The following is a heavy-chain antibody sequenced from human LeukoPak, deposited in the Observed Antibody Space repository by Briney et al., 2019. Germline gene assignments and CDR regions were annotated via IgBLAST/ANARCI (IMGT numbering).Heavy chain of an antibody. CDR3: ASGYDYVTYYFDY. CDR1: GYSFTNYW. J-gene: IGHJ4*02. CDR2: IYPGDSDT. V-gene: IGHV5-51*01. Sequence: GESLKISCKGSGYSFTNYWIGWVRQMPGKGLEWMGIIYPGDSDTRYSPSFQGQVTISADKSISTAYLQWSSLKASDTAMYYCASGYDYVTYYFDYWGQGTLVTVSS. D-gene: IGHD5-12*01.